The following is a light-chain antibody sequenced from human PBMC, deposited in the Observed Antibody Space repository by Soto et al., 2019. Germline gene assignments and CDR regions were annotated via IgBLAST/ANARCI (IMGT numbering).Light chain of an antibody. J-gene: IGLJ2*01. CDR1: SSDVGGYYY. CDR2: DVS. V-gene: IGLV2-11*01. Sequence: QSALTQPRSVSGSPGQSVTISCTGTSSDVGGYYYVSWYPQHPGKAPKLMIYDVSKRPSGVPDRFSGSKSGNTASLTISGLQAEDEADYYCCSYAGSYTVVFGGGTKVTFL. CDR3: CSYAGSYTVV.